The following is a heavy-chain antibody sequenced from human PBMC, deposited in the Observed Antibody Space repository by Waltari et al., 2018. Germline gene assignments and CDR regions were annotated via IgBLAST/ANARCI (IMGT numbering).Heavy chain of an antibody. CDR1: GEPISDDVSRWTY. J-gene: IGHJ1*01. Sequence: QVQLQESGPGLVKPTHTLSLTCTVSGEPISDDVSRWTYWTWIRPSPGKGLEWIGHSYSSGAVDYNPSLRSRVTISLDTPKSHFTLKLTSVTAADTAVYYCANRGVGNYFKYFRLWSPGTLVTVSS. D-gene: IGHD1-7*01. CDR3: ANRGVGNYFKYFRL. V-gene: IGHV4-61*02. CDR2: SYSSGAV.